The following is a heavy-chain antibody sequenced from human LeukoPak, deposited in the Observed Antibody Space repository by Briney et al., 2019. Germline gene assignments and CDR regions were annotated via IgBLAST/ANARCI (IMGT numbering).Heavy chain of an antibody. D-gene: IGHD2-2*02. V-gene: IGHV4-4*02. CDR3: ASRCCSSTSCYTGHGYYYYGMDV. Sequence: SETLSLTCAVSGGSISSSNWWSWVRQPPGKGLEWIGEIYHSGSTNYNPSLKSRVTISVDKSKNQFSPKLSSVTAADTAVYYCASRCCSSTSCYTGHGYYYYGMDVWGQGTTVTVSS. CDR1: GGSISSSNW. J-gene: IGHJ6*02. CDR2: IYHSGST.